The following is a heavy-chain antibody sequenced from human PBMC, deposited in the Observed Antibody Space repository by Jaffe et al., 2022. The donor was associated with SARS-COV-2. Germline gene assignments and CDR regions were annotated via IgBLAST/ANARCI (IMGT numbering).Heavy chain of an antibody. D-gene: IGHD2-15*01. V-gene: IGHV3-7*01. J-gene: IGHJ6*02. Sequence: EVQLVESGGGLVQPGGSLRLSCAASGFTFSSYWMSWVRQAPGKGLEWVANIKQDGSEKYYVDSVKGRFTISRDNAKNSLYLQMNSLRAEDTAVYYCARDVEADIVVVVAATFYYYYGMDVWGQGTTVTVSS. CDR3: ARDVEADIVVVVAATFYYYYGMDV. CDR2: IKQDGSEK. CDR1: GFTFSSYW.